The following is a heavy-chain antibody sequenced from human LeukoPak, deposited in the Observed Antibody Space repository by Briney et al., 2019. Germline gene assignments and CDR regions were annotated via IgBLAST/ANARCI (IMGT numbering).Heavy chain of an antibody. Sequence: SETLSLTCTGTGVSISGYHWNWIRQSPGKGLEWISNIFYTGNADYYPSLKSRVTISVDTSKNQFSLKLSSVTAADTAVYYCARDFPGGWGDNGMDVWGQGTTVTVSS. D-gene: IGHD3-16*01. CDR1: GVSISGYH. V-gene: IGHV4-59*01. J-gene: IGHJ6*02. CDR3: ARDFPGGWGDNGMDV. CDR2: IFYTGNA.